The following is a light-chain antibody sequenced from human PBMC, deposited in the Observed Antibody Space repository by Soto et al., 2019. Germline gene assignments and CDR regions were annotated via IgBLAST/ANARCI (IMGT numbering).Light chain of an antibody. CDR1: QSVSGN. J-gene: IGKJ2*01. CDR2: GAS. CDR3: QQCNSWPRT. V-gene: IGKV3-15*01. Sequence: EIVMTQSPATLSVSPGERATLACRASQSVSGNLAWYQHKPGQAPRLLIYGASTRATGIPARFSGSGSGTEFTLTISSLQSEDFAVYYCQQCNSWPRTFGQGTKLEIK.